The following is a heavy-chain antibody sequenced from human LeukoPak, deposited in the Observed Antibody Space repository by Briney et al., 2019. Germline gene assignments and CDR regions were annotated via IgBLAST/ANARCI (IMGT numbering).Heavy chain of an antibody. D-gene: IGHD3-10*01. V-gene: IGHV4-31*03. CDR1: GGSISSGGYY. Sequence: SETLSLTCTVSGGSISSGGYYWSWIRQHPGKGLEWIGYIYYSGSTYYNPSLKSRVTISVDTSKNQFSLKLSSVTAADTAVYYCARERYYYGSGSYGMDVWGQGTTVTVSS. CDR2: IYYSGST. CDR3: ARERYYYGSGSYGMDV. J-gene: IGHJ6*02.